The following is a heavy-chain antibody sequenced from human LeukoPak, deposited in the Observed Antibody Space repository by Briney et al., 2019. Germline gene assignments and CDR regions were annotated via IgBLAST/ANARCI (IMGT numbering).Heavy chain of an antibody. CDR2: ISSFSTYT. V-gene: IGHV3-11*06. CDR3: ARGSSNWYFDL. CDR1: GFSLSDYY. D-gene: IGHD2-15*01. Sequence: GGSLRLSCAVSGFSLSDYYMSWIRQTPGKGLEWVSYISSFSTYTNYADSVKGRFTISRDNAKNSLHLQMNSLRDEDTAVYYCARGSSNWYFDLWGRGTLVTVSS. J-gene: IGHJ2*01.